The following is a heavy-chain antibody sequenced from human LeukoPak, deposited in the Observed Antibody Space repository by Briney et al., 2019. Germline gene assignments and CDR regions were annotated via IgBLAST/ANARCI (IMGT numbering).Heavy chain of an antibody. CDR1: GFTFSSYS. J-gene: IGHJ4*02. D-gene: IGHD2-15*01. CDR2: ISSRSTYI. V-gene: IGHV3-21*01. Sequence: GGSLRLSCAASGFTFSSYSMNWVRQAPGKGLEWVSCISSRSTYIYYADSLKGRFTISRDNAKNSLYLQMNSLRVEDTAVYYCXXXXGGRLAPDYWGQGILVTVSS. CDR3: XXXXGGRLAPDY.